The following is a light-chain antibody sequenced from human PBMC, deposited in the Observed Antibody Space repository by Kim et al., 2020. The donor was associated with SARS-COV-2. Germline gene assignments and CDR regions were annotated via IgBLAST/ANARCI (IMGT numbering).Light chain of an antibody. CDR1: QSVSSSY. CDR2: GAS. Sequence: SPGGRATLSCRASQSVSSSYLAWYQQKPGQAPRLLIYGASSRATGIPDRFSGSGSGTDFTLTITTLEPEDFAVYYCQQYGSSPLTFGGGTKVDIK. V-gene: IGKV3-20*01. J-gene: IGKJ4*01. CDR3: QQYGSSPLT.